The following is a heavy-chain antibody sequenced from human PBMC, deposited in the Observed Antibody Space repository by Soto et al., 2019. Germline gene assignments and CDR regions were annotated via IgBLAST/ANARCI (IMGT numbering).Heavy chain of an antibody. CDR3: ARESRYCSGGSCYFLPGIDY. Sequence: QVQLVQSGAEVKKPGSSVKVSCKASGGTFSSYAISWVRQAPGQGLACMGGIIPIFGTANYAQKFQGRVTITADEATSTAYREVSSLRCEDTAVYYCARESRYCSGGSCYFLPGIDYWGQGTLVTVSS. J-gene: IGHJ4*02. D-gene: IGHD2-15*01. CDR1: GGTFSSYA. V-gene: IGHV1-69*12. CDR2: IIPIFGTA.